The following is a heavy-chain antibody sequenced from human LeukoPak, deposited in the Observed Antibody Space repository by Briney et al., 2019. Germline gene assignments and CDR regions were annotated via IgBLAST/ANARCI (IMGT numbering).Heavy chain of an antibody. D-gene: IGHD6-13*01. Sequence: PGGSLRLSCAASGFTFTTYWTSWVRQAPGKGLEWVANIKQDGSEKYYVDSVKGRFTISRDNAKNSLYLQMNSLRAEDTALYYCARWGTYSSSWLGAFDIWGQGTMVTVSS. CDR1: GFTFTTYW. CDR2: IKQDGSEK. J-gene: IGHJ3*02. V-gene: IGHV3-7*05. CDR3: ARWGTYSSSWLGAFDI.